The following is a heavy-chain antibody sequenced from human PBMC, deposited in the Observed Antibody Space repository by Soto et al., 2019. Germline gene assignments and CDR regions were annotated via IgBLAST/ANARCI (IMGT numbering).Heavy chain of an antibody. CDR3: ARLKGIAGYYYYYGMDV. CDR1: GGSISSSSYY. CDR2: IYYSGST. V-gene: IGHV4-39*01. D-gene: IGHD6-13*01. J-gene: IGHJ6*02. Sequence: NPSETLSLTCTVSGGSISSSSYYWGWIRQPPGKGLEWIGSIYYSGSTYYNPSLKSRVTISVDTSKNQFSLKLSSVTAADTAVYYCARLKGIAGYYYYYGMDVWGQGTTVTVSS.